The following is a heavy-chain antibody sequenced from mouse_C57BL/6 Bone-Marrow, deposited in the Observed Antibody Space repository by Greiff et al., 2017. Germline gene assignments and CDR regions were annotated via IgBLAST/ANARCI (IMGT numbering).Heavy chain of an antibody. Sequence: VQLQQPGAELVKPGASVKLSCKASGYTFTSYWITWVKQRPGQGLEWIGEIYPGSGSTNYNEKFKSKATLTVDTSSSTAYMQLSSLTSEDSAVYYCARRDYGWDYDVGGRGTTVTVSS. CDR3: ARRDYGWDYDV. CDR1: GYTFTSYW. V-gene: IGHV1-55*01. D-gene: IGHD2-4*01. J-gene: IGHJ1*03. CDR2: IYPGSGST.